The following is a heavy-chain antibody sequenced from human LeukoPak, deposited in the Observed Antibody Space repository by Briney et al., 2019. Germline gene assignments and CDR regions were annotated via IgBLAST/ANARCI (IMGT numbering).Heavy chain of an antibody. D-gene: IGHD5-12*01. V-gene: IGHV3-33*01. CDR1: AFNFSSFV. CDR3: ARGPSAYPKCFDY. Sequence: GGSLRLSCAASAFNFSSFVMHWVRQAPGKGLEWVAVIWYDGSNKYYADSVKGRFAISRDNSKNTLYLQMNSLRAEDTAVYYCARGPSAYPKCFDYWGQGTLVTVSS. CDR2: IWYDGSNK. J-gene: IGHJ4*02.